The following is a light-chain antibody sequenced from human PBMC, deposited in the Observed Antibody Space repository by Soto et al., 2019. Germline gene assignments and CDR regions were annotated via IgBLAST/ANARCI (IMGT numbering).Light chain of an antibody. CDR3: SSFTSSSALVA. CDR1: SSDVGGYNY. Sequence: QSALTQPASVSGSPGQSITISCTGTSSDVGGYNYVSWYQQHTGKAPKLMIYEVSNRPSGVSNRFSGSKSGNTASLTISGLQAEDAADYSCSSFTSSSALVAFGGGTKLTVL. CDR2: EVS. V-gene: IGLV2-14*01. J-gene: IGLJ2*01.